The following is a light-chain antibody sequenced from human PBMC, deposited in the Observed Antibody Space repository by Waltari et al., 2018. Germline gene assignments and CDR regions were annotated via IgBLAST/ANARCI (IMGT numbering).Light chain of an antibody. CDR2: DAS. CDR3: QQFKSYPIT. CDR1: QGISNT. V-gene: IGKV1-13*02. Sequence: AIQLTQSPSSLSASVGDRVTVTCRASQGISNTLAWYQQKPGKAPNLLIYDASTLESGVPSRFSGSGSGTDFTLTISSLQPEDFATYYCQQFKSYPITFGQGTRLEI. J-gene: IGKJ5*01.